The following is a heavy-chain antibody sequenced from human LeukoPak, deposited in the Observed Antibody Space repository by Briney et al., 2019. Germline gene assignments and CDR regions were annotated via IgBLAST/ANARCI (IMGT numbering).Heavy chain of an antibody. CDR1: GFTFSSYA. V-gene: IGHV3-23*01. CDR2: ISGSGGST. CDR3: AKDLDRYCGGDCSTFFDY. Sequence: GGSLRLSCAASGFTFSSYAMSWVRQAPGKGLEWVSAISGSGGSTYYADSVKGRFTISRDNSKNTLYLQMNSLRAEDTAVYYCAKDLDRYCGGDCSTFFDYWGQGTLVTVSS. D-gene: IGHD2-21*01. J-gene: IGHJ4*02.